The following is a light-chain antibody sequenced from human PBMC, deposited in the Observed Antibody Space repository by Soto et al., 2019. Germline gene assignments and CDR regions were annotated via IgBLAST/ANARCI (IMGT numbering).Light chain of an antibody. V-gene: IGKV3-20*01. CDR1: QSVSSSY. CDR2: GAS. Sequence: ENVLTKSPGTLSLSPGERATLSCRASQSVSSSYLAWYQQKPGQAPRLLIYGASSRATGIPDRFSGSGSGTDFTLTISRLEPEDFAVYYCQQYGSSPWTFGQRTKVDIK. J-gene: IGKJ1*01. CDR3: QQYGSSPWT.